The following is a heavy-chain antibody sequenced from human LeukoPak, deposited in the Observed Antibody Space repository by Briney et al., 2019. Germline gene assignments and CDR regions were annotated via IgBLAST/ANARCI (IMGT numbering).Heavy chain of an antibody. V-gene: IGHV3-23*01. CDR3: AKNTSGTYLDY. J-gene: IGHJ4*02. D-gene: IGHD1-26*01. CDR1: GFTFSSYA. Sequence: PGGSPRLSCAASGFTFSSYAMSWVRQAPGKGLEWVSSISTSGVSTNYADSVKGRFTISRDNSKSMVYLQMNSLRAEDTAVYYCAKNTSGTYLDYWGQGILVTVSS. CDR2: ISTSGVST.